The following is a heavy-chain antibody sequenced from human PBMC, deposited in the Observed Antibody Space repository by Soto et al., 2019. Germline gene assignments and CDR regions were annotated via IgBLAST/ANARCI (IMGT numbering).Heavy chain of an antibody. Sequence: EVQLVESGGGLVQPGGSLRLSCAASGFTFSRYAMHWVRQAPGKGLEYVSAISINGGSTYSANSVNGRFTISRDNSKNTLYLQMGILSAEDMAVYYCARRTPGWYFDLWGRGTLVTVSS. CDR2: ISINGGST. V-gene: IGHV3-64*01. CDR3: ARRTPGWYFDL. CDR1: GFTFSRYA. J-gene: IGHJ2*01.